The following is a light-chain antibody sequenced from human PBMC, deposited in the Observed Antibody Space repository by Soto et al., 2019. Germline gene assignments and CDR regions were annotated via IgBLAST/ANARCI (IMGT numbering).Light chain of an antibody. CDR2: AAS. Sequence: AIQMTQSPSSLSASVGDRVTITCRASQGIRNALGWYQQKPGKAPKLLIYAASGLQSGVPSRFSGSGSGTDFTLTISSLQPEDFATYYCLQDYYYPPTFGQGTKLEIK. CDR3: LQDYYYPPT. V-gene: IGKV1-6*01. CDR1: QGIRNA. J-gene: IGKJ2*01.